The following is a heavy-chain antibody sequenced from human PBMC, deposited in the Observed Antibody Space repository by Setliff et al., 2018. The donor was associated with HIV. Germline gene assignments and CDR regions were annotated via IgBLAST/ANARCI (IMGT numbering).Heavy chain of an antibody. Sequence: ASVKVSCKASGYTFTGYDINWVRQATGQGLEWMGWMNPDSGNTGYTQKFQGRVTMTRNTSISTAYMEVSNLRSGDTAVYYCATDDYNGDSLDNWGQGTLVTVSS. V-gene: IGHV1-8*01. D-gene: IGHD4-4*01. CDR2: MNPDSGNT. CDR3: ATDDYNGDSLDN. J-gene: IGHJ4*02. CDR1: GYTFTGYD.